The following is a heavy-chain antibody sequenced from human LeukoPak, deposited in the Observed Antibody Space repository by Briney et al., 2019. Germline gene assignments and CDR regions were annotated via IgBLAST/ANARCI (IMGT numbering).Heavy chain of an antibody. V-gene: IGHV3-11*04. J-gene: IGHJ4*02. CDR3: ARVTHGGFDFDY. D-gene: IGHD4-23*01. Sequence: GGSLTLSCAVSGFTFDDFYMSWIRQAPGKGLEWIAYISSSGGTMNFADSVKGRFTISRDNAKNSLSLQMNRLRVEDTAVYYCARVTHGGFDFDYWGQGTQVTVSS. CDR2: ISSSGGTM. CDR1: GFTFDDFY.